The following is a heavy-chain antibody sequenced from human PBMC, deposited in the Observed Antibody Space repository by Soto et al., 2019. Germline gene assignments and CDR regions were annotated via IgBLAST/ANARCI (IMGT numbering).Heavy chain of an antibody. CDR3: AKGALGSSSWYDFDY. D-gene: IGHD6-13*01. CDR1: GFTFNNYA. Sequence: EVQLLESGGGLVQPGGSLRLSCAASGFTFNNYAMNWVRQAPGKGLEWVSSISGSGGSTYYADSVKGRFTISRDNSKNTLYLQMNSLRAEDTAVYYCAKGALGSSSWYDFDYWGHGTLVTVSS. J-gene: IGHJ4*01. V-gene: IGHV3-23*01. CDR2: ISGSGGST.